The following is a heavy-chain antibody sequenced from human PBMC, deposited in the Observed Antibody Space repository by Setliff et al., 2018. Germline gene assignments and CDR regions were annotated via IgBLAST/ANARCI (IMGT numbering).Heavy chain of an antibody. Sequence: SETLSLTCTVSGGSISSHYWSWIRQPPGKGLEWIGEINHSGSTNYNPSLKSRVTISIDKPNKQFSLELRSLTAADTALYYCARGGGYGSGGSFHNAPFDYWGQGMLVTVSS. J-gene: IGHJ4*02. D-gene: IGHD3-10*01. V-gene: IGHV4-34*01. CDR2: INHSGST. CDR1: GGSISSHY. CDR3: ARGGGYGSGGSFHNAPFDY.